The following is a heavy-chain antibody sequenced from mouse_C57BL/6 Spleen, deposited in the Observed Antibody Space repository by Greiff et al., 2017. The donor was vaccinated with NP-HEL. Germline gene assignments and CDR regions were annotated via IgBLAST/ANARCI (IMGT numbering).Heavy chain of an antibody. CDR1: GFTFSSYG. CDR2: ISSGGSYT. CDR3: ARHGPITTVVAPFAY. D-gene: IGHD1-1*01. J-gene: IGHJ3*01. V-gene: IGHV5-6*02. Sequence: EVKLVESGGDLVKPGGSLKLSCAASGFTFSSYGMSWVRQTPDKRLEWVATISSGGSYTYYPDSVKGRFTISRDNAKNTLYLQMSSLKSEDTAMYYCARHGPITTVVAPFAYWGQGTLVTVSA.